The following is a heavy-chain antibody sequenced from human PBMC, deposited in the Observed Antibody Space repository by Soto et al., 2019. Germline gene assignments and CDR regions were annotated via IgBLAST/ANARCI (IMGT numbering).Heavy chain of an antibody. Sequence: EVQLLESGGGLVQPGGSLRLSCAASGFTFSSYAMSWVRQAPGKGLAWVSGISVSGGSTYYADSVKGRFTISRDNSKNPLYRPMNSLRAEDTAVYYCASNTRYDPPDYWGQGTLVTVSS. J-gene: IGHJ4*02. D-gene: IGHD3-16*01. V-gene: IGHV3-23*01. CDR1: GFTFSSYA. CDR2: ISVSGGST. CDR3: ASNTRYDPPDY.